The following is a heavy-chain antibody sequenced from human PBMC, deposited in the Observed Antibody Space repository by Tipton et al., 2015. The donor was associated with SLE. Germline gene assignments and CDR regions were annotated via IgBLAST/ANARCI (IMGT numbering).Heavy chain of an antibody. Sequence: GLVKPSETLSLTCTVSGGSISGYYWSWIRQPPGKGLEWIGYIYYSGSTNYNPSLKSRVTISVDTSKNQFSLKVSSVTAADTAVYYCARGRLGDSQHHFDYWGQGTLVTVSS. CDR1: GGSISGYY. J-gene: IGHJ4*02. V-gene: IGHV4-59*01. D-gene: IGHD1-26*01. CDR3: ARGRLGDSQHHFDY. CDR2: IYYSGST.